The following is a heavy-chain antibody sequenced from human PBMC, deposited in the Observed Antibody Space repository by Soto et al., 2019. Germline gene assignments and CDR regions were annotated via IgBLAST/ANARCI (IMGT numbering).Heavy chain of an antibody. D-gene: IGHD3-9*01. CDR2: IYYSGNT. J-gene: IGHJ4*02. CDR1: GGSISSYY. CDR3: ARALSYHDVLTGRGWVFYFDY. V-gene: IGHV4-59*01. Sequence: QVRLQESGPGLVKPSETLSLTCTVSGGSISSYYWSWIRQPPGRGLEWIGDIYYSGNTNYNPSLKSRVTISVDTSRSQFSLELKSVTAADTAVYYCARALSYHDVLTGRGWVFYFDYWGQGAVVIVSS.